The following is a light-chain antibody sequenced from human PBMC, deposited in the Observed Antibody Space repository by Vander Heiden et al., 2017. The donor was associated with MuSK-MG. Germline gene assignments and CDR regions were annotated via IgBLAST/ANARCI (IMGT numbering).Light chain of an antibody. V-gene: IGLV3-21*04. CDR3: QVWDSSSDHVV. J-gene: IGLJ2*01. Sequence: SYVPTQPPSVSVAPGQTARITCGGNNIGSKSVHGYQQKPGQAPVLVIYYDSDRPSGIPERFSGSNSGNTATLTISRVEAGDEADYYCQVWDSSSDHVVFGGGTKLTVL. CDR1: NIGSKS. CDR2: YDS.